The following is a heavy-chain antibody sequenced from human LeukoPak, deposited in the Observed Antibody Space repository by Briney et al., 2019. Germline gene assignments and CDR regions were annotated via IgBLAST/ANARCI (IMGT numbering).Heavy chain of an antibody. D-gene: IGHD3-16*01. V-gene: IGHV4-4*09. CDR2: ISASGNT. CDR1: GDSISSSY. J-gene: IGHJ4*02. Sequence: SETLSLTCTVSGDSISSSYWNWIRQTPGKGLEWIGYISASGNTNYNPSLKSRIIISVDMSKNQFSLKLSSVTAADTAVYYCARQLGVGVWALDRWGQGTLVTVSS. CDR3: ARQLGVGVWALDR.